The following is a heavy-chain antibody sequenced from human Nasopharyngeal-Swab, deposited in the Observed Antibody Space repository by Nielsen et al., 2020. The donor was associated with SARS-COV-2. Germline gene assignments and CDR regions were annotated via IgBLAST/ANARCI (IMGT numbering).Heavy chain of an antibody. V-gene: IGHV3-21*01. CDR1: GLTFSSYS. CDR3: ARHLPLRFLEWLFPDYFDY. J-gene: IGHJ4*02. CDR2: ISSSSSYI. D-gene: IGHD3-3*01. Sequence: ESLKISCAASGLTFSSYSMNWVRQAPGKGLEWVSSISSSSSYIYYADSVKGRFTISRDNAKNSLYLQMNSLRAEDTAVYYCARHLPLRFLEWLFPDYFDYWGQGTLVTVSS.